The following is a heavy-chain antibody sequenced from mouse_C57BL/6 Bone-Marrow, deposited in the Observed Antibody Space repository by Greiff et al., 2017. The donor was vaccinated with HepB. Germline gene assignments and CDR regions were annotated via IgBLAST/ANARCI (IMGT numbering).Heavy chain of an antibody. CDR2: ISSGGSYT. J-gene: IGHJ1*03. V-gene: IGHV5-6*01. CDR1: GFTFSSYG. Sequence: EVQVVESGGDLVKPGGSLKLSCAASGFTFSSYGMSWVRQTPDKRLEWVATISSGGSYTYYPDSVKGRFTISRDNAKNTLYLQMSSLKSEDTAMYYYARWVDYDGPWYFDVWGTGTTVTVSS. CDR3: ARWVDYDGPWYFDV. D-gene: IGHD2-4*01.